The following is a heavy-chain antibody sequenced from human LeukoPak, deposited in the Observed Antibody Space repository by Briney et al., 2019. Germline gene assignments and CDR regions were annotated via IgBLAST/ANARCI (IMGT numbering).Heavy chain of an antibody. J-gene: IGHJ6*02. CDR1: GFTFNNYA. D-gene: IGHD3-10*01. V-gene: IGHV3-23*01. Sequence: GGSLRLSCAASGFTFNNYAMSWVRQAPGKGLEWVSAISGSGGTTYYAESVKGRFTISRDNSKNTLYMQMNSLRAEDTAVYYCAKVMVYYYYGMDVWGQGTTVTVAS. CDR2: ISGSGGTT. CDR3: AKVMVYYYYGMDV.